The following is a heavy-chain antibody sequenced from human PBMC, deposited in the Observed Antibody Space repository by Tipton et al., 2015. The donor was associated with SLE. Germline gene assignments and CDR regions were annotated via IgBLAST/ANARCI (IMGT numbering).Heavy chain of an antibody. CDR3: ARGLDSSGWGYWYFDL. D-gene: IGHD6-19*01. CDR2: INHSGST. Sequence: TLSLTCTVSGGSISSSSYYWGWIRQPPGKGLEWIGEINHSGSTNYNPSLKSRVTISVDTSKNQFSLKLSSVTAADTAVYYCARGLDSSGWGYWYFDLWGRGTLVTVSS. CDR1: GGSISSSSYY. J-gene: IGHJ2*01. V-gene: IGHV4-39*07.